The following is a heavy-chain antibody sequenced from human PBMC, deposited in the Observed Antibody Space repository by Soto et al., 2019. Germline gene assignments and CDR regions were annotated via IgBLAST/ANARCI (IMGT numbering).Heavy chain of an antibody. J-gene: IGHJ6*02. V-gene: IGHV1-18*04. CDR2: ISAYNGNT. CDR3: ARDTRYSGYDYPYYYYGMDV. CDR1: GYTFTSYG. D-gene: IGHD5-12*01. Sequence: GASVKVSCKASGYTFTSYGISWVRQAPGQGLEWMGWISAYNGNTNYAQKLQGRVTMTTDTPTSTAYMELRSLRSDDTAVYYCARDTRYSGYDYPYYYYGMDVWGQGTTVTVSS.